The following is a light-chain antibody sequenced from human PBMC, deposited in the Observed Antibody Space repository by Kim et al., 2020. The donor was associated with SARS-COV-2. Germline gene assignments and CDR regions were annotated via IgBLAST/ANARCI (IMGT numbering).Light chain of an antibody. Sequence: EIILTQSPATLSLSPGERATLSCRASQSVSKYLAWYQDKPGQAPRLLIYDASNRAAGIPARFSGSGSGTDFTLTISSLEPEDFAVYYCQQRSIMYSFGQGTKLEI. CDR1: QSVSKY. CDR3: QQRSIMYS. V-gene: IGKV3-11*01. CDR2: DAS. J-gene: IGKJ2*03.